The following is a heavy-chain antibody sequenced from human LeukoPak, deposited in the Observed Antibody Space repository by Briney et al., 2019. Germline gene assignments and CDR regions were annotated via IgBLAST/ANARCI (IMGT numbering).Heavy chain of an antibody. CDR2: LYSDGNT. CDR1: GFTVITND. D-gene: IGHD1-14*01. V-gene: IGHV3-53*01. CDR3: ARGVEPLAANTLAY. J-gene: IGHJ4*02. Sequence: GGSLRLSCAASGFTVITNDMSWVRQAPGKGLEWVSVLYSDGNTKYADSVQGRFTISSDNSKNTLYLEMNSLSPDDTAVYYCARGVEPLAANTLAYWGQGTLVTVSS.